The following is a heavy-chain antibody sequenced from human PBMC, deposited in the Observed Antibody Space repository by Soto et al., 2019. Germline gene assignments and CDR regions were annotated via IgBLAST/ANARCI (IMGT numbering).Heavy chain of an antibody. CDR1: GYTFNNYA. Sequence: GASVKGSCKASGYTFNNYALHLVRQAPGQRLECMGWINTGNGDTEYSQKFQGRVTITRDTSASTAYMELSSLRSEDTAVYYCARVLGYIQGYFRYFDYWGQGTLVTVSS. J-gene: IGHJ4*02. V-gene: IGHV1-3*04. CDR2: INTGNGDT. D-gene: IGHD5-18*01. CDR3: ARVLGYIQGYFRYFDY.